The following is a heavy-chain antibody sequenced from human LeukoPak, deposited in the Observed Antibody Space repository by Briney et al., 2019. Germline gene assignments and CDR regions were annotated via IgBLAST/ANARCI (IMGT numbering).Heavy chain of an antibody. CDR3: ARAGRITIFGVVIISYYYMDV. V-gene: IGHV1-69*06. J-gene: IGHJ6*03. D-gene: IGHD3-3*01. CDR1: GGTFSSYA. Sequence: ASVKVSCRASGGTFSSYAISWVRQAPGQGLEWMGGIIPIFGTANYAQKFQGRVTITADKSTSTAYMELSSLRSEDTAVYYCARAGRITIFGVVIISYYYMDVWGKGTTVTVSS. CDR2: IIPIFGTA.